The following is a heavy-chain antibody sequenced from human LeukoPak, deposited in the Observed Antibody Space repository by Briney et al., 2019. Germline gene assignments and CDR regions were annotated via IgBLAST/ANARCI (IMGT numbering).Heavy chain of an antibody. D-gene: IGHD1-26*01. Sequence: SETLSLTCTVSGGSISSGGYYWSWIRQHPGKGLEWIGYIYYSGSTNYNPSLKSRVTISVDTSKNQFSPKLSSVTAADTAVYYCARVGSGSYQGVFDYWGQGTLVTVSS. J-gene: IGHJ4*02. CDR2: IYYSGST. CDR3: ARVGSGSYQGVFDY. V-gene: IGHV4-31*03. CDR1: GGSISSGGYY.